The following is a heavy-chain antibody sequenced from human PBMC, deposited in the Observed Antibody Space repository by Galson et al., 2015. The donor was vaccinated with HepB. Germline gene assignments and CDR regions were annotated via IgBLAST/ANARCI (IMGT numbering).Heavy chain of an antibody. CDR2: ISGSGGST. CDR3: AKGYRVAGTWYFDS. CDR1: GFTFSSYA. D-gene: IGHD6-19*01. Sequence: SLRLSCAASGFTFSSYAMSWVRQAPGKGLEWVSTISGSGGSTEYADSVKGRFTISRDNSKNTLYLQMSSLRAEDTAVYYCAKGYRVAGTWYFDSWGQGSLVPVS. J-gene: IGHJ4*02. V-gene: IGHV3-23*01.